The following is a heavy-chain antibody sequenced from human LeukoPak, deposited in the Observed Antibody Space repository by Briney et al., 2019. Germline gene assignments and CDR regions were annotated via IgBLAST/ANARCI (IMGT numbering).Heavy chain of an antibody. CDR3: AKALYYYDSSGYYYRSGSVDY. V-gene: IGHV3-30*18. CDR1: GFTFSSYG. D-gene: IGHD3-22*01. Sequence: GGSLRLSCAASGFTFSSYGMHWVRQAPGKGLEWVAVISYDGSNKYYADSVKGRFTISRDKSKNTLYLQMNSLRAEDTAAYYCAKALYYYDSSGYYYRSGSVDYWGQGTLVTVSS. J-gene: IGHJ4*02. CDR2: ISYDGSNK.